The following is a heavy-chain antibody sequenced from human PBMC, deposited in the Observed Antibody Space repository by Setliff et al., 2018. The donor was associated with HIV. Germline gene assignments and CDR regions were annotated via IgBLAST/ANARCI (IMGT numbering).Heavy chain of an antibody. Sequence: SETLSLTCTVSGGSISSGRYYWSWIRQPAGKGLEWIGHIYTGGSPNYNPSLMSRVTISIDTSKDQLSLKLNSVTAADTAVYYCARDRSHPPYYMDVWGKGTTVTVSS. CDR2: IYTGGSP. CDR3: ARDRSHPPYYMDV. CDR1: GGSISSGRYY. V-gene: IGHV4-61*09. J-gene: IGHJ6*03.